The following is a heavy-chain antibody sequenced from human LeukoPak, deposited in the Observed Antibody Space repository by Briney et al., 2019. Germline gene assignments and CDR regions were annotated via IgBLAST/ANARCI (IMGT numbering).Heavy chain of an antibody. V-gene: IGHV1-2*02. CDR3: ARGRHFDSDGYYAAFYFDH. Sequence: ASVKVSCKASGYTFAGYYMHWVRQAPGQGLEWMGWINPNSGGTNYAQKFQGRVTMTRDTSSSTAYMELSSLRSDDTAIYYCARGRHFDSDGYYAAFYFDHWGQGTLVTVSS. J-gene: IGHJ4*02. CDR1: GYTFAGYY. CDR2: INPNSGGT. D-gene: IGHD3-22*01.